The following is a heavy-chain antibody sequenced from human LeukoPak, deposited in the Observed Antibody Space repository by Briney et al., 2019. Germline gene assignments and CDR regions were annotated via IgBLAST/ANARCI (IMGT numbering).Heavy chain of an antibody. D-gene: IGHD3-22*01. CDR2: VYYSGST. Sequence: PSETLSLTCTVSGGSFSSSTYYWGWIRQPPGKWLEWIGSVYYSGSTYYNQSLKSRVTISVDTSKNQFSLKLTSVTAADTAVYYCARQYYDSSGYYPWYFDDWGQGTLVTVYS. J-gene: IGHJ4*02. CDR1: GGSFSSSTYY. V-gene: IGHV4-39*01. CDR3: ARQYYDSSGYYPWYFDD.